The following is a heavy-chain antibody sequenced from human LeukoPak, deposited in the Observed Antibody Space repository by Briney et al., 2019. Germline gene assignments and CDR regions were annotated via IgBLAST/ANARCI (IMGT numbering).Heavy chain of an antibody. D-gene: IGHD6-13*01. CDR3: ARESGSSWYGNDAFDI. Sequence: GASVKVSYKASGYTFTSYYMHWVRQAPGQGLEWMGIINPSGGSTSYAQKFQGRVTMTRDTSTSTVYMELSSLRSEDTAVYYCARESGSSWYGNDAFDIWGQGTMVTVSS. CDR2: INPSGGST. J-gene: IGHJ3*02. CDR1: GYTFTSYY. V-gene: IGHV1-46*01.